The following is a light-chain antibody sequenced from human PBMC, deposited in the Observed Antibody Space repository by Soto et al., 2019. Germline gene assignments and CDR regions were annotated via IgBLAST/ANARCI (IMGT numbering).Light chain of an antibody. J-gene: IGKJ5*01. CDR1: QSVSSSY. CDR3: QQYGSSPIT. CDR2: GAS. V-gene: IGKV3-20*01. Sequence: EIVLTQSPGTLSLSPGERATLSCRVSQSVSSSYLGWYQQKPGQAPRLLIYGASSRATGIPDRFSGSGSGTDFTLTINRLEPEDFAVYYCQQYGSSPITFGQGTRLEMK.